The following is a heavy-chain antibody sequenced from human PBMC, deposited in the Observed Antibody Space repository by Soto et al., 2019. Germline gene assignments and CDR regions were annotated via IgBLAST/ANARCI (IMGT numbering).Heavy chain of an antibody. CDR2: FDPEDGET. D-gene: IGHD6-19*01. V-gene: IGHV1-24*01. J-gene: IGHJ4*02. CDR1: GYTLTELS. Sequence: ASVKGSCKVSGYTLTELSMHWVRQAPGKGLEWMGGFDPEDGETIYAQKFQGRVTMTEDTSTDTAYMELSSLRSEDTAVYYCATVIAVAGDYFDYWGQGTLVTVSS. CDR3: ATVIAVAGDYFDY.